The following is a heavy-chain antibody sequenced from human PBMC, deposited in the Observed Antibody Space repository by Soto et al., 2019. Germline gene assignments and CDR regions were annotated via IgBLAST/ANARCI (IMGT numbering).Heavy chain of an antibody. Sequence: SVKVSCKASGGTFSSYAISWVRQAPGQGLEWMGGIIPIFGTANYAQKFQGRVTITADESTSTAYMELSSLRSEDTAVYYCARGPLMVRGVTTFDYWGQGTQVTV. D-gene: IGHD3-10*01. V-gene: IGHV1-69*13. CDR2: IIPIFGTA. J-gene: IGHJ4*02. CDR1: GGTFSSYA. CDR3: ARGPLMVRGVTTFDY.